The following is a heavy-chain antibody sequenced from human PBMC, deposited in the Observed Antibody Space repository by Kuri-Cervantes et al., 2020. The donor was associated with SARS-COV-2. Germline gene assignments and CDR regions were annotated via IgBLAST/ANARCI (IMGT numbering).Heavy chain of an antibody. Sequence: GESLKISCAASGFTFSSYAMSWVRQAPGKGLEWVSAISGSGGSTYYADSVKGRFTISRDNSKNTLYLQMNSLRAEDTALYYCAKGLSSSWYVGFDYWGQGTLVTVSS. CDR2: ISGSGGST. CDR1: GFTFSSYA. J-gene: IGHJ4*01. V-gene: IGHV3-23*01. D-gene: IGHD6-13*01. CDR3: AKGLSSSWYVGFDY.